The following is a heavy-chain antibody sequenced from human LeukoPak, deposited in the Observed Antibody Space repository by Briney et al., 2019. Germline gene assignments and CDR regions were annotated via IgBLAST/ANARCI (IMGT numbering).Heavy chain of an antibody. CDR2: INTKGAST. J-gene: IGHJ5*02. V-gene: IGHV1-2*02. D-gene: IGHD3-10*01. CDR3: ARDAEYGAGSMWLLDP. CDR1: GYTFSDYY. Sequence: ASVKVSCKASGYTFSDYYIHWVRQSPGQGLEWMGWINTKGASTKYAQKFQGRVTMTRDTSINTVYMELSRLTSDDTAIYYCARDAEYGAGSMWLLDPWGQGTQVTVSS.